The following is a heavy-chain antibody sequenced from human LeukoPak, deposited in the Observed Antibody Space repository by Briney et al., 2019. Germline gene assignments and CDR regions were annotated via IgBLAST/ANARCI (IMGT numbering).Heavy chain of an antibody. CDR3: ARDTSVVGTLRYFDY. V-gene: IGHV3-21*01. Sequence: KPGGSLRLSCAASGFTFTTYSMNWVRQAPGKGLEWVSSITGSSSMGRSGPFIYYADSVKGRFAISRDDAKNSLFLQMNSLRAEDTAVYYCARDTSVVGTLRYFDYWGQGALVTVSS. D-gene: IGHD6-19*01. CDR1: GFTFTTYS. CDR2: ITGSSSMGRSGPFI. J-gene: IGHJ4*02.